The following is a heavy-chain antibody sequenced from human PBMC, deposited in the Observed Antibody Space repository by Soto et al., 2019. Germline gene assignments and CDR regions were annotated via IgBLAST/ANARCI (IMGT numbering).Heavy chain of an antibody. CDR2: IYYSGST. CDR3: ARGRGGYFDL. J-gene: IGHJ2*01. CDR1: GGSISTSY. V-gene: IGHV4-59*01. Sequence: QVQLQESGPGLVKPSETLSLTCTVSGGSISTSYWSWIRQPPGKGLEWIGYIYYSGSTNYNPSLKSRVTISVDTSTNQFSLKLSSVTAADTAVYYCARGRGGYFDLWGRGTLVTVSS.